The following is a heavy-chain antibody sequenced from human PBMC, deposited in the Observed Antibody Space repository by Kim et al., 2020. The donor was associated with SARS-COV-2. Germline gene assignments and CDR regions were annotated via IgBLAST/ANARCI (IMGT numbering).Heavy chain of an antibody. CDR1: GFTFSSYW. Sequence: GGSLRLSCAASGFTFSSYWMHWVRQAPGKGLVWVSRINSDGSSTSYADSVKGRFTISRDNAKNTLYLQMNSLRAEDTAVYFCARPNYVSSGYSPFDSWGQGTLVTVSS. J-gene: IGHJ5*01. D-gene: IGHD3-22*01. CDR2: INSDGSST. CDR3: ARPNYVSSGYSPFDS. V-gene: IGHV3-74*01.